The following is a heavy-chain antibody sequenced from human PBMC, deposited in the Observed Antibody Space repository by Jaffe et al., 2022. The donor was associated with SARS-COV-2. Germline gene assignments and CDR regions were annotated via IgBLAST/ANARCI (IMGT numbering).Heavy chain of an antibody. V-gene: IGHV1-24*01. CDR1: GYTLTELS. J-gene: IGHJ3*02. Sequence: QVQLVQSGAEVKKPGASVKVSCKVSGYTLTELSMHWVRQAPGKGLEWMGGFDPEDGETIYAQKFQGRVTMTEDTSTDTAYMELSSLRSEDTAVYYCATEGPLGGYVWGSYRSRAFDIWGQGTMVTVSS. CDR3: ATEGPLGGYVWGSYRSRAFDI. CDR2: FDPEDGET. D-gene: IGHD3-16*02.